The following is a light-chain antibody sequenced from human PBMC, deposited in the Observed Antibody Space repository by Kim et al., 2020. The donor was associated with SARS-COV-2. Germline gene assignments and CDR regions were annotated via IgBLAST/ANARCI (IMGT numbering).Light chain of an antibody. CDR2: DAS. CDR3: QKSSNWTPRRT. CDR1: QSVSSY. J-gene: IGKJ5*01. Sequence: EIVLTQSPATLSLSPGERATLSCRTSQSVSSYLAWYQQKPGQAPRLLIYDASTRATGIPARFSGSGSGTDFTLTISSLEPEDFAVYYCQKSSNWTPRRTFGQGTRLEIK. V-gene: IGKV3-11*01.